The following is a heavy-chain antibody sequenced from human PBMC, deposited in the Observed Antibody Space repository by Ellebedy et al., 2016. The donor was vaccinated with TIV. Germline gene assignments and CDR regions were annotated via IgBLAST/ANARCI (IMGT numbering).Heavy chain of an antibody. CDR2: INAGSGDT. Sequence: ASVKVSCKASGYTFTSFVIHWVRQAPGQRLECMGWINAGSGDTKYSQKFQGRVTITRDTSATTAYMELISLRSEDTAVYYCTRDYYYDGRGSYTGYFDYWGQGTLVTVSS. V-gene: IGHV1-3*01. D-gene: IGHD3-22*01. CDR3: TRDYYYDGRGSYTGYFDY. CDR1: GYTFTSFV. J-gene: IGHJ4*02.